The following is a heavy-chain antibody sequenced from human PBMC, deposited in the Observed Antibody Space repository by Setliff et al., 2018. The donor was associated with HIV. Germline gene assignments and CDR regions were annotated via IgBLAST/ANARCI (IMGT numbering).Heavy chain of an antibody. V-gene: IGHV4-28*01. J-gene: IGHJ3*02. Sequence: SETLSLTCVVSGYSISSSNWWGWIRQPPGKGLEWIGYINHNELTYYNPSLKSRIIMSVDTSKKQLSLKLSSVTAVDTAVYFCARHSDFWSEDAFDIWAQGTVVTVSS. D-gene: IGHD3-3*01. CDR3: ARHSDFWSEDAFDI. CDR1: GYSISSSNW. CDR2: INHNELT.